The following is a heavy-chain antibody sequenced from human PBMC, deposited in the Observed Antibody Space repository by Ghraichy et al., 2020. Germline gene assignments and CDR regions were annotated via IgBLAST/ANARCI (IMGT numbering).Heavy chain of an antibody. Sequence: ASVKVSCKASGYTFTGYYMHWVRQAPGQGLEWMGWINPNSGGTNYAQKFQGWVTMTRDTSISTAYMELSRLRSDDTAVYYCARGRDPEGSGNVYYFDYWGQGTLVTVSS. CDR3: ARGRDPEGSGNVYYFDY. CDR1: GYTFTGYY. D-gene: IGHD5-12*01. V-gene: IGHV1-2*04. CDR2: INPNSGGT. J-gene: IGHJ4*02.